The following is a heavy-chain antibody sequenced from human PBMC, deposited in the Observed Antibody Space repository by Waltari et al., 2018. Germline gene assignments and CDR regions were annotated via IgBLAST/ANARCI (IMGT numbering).Heavy chain of an antibody. D-gene: IGHD4-17*01. CDR3: AREGVIFRGLGEEDDYGGNNWFDP. CDR1: GYTFTSYD. CDR2: MNPNSGNT. V-gene: IGHV1-8*01. Sequence: QVQLVQSGAEVKKPGASVKVSCKASGYTFTSYDINWVRQATGQGLEWMGWMNPNSGNTGYAQKCQGRVTMTRNTSISTAYMELSSLRSEDTAVYYCAREGVIFRGLGEEDDYGGNNWFDPWGQGTLVTVSS. J-gene: IGHJ5*02.